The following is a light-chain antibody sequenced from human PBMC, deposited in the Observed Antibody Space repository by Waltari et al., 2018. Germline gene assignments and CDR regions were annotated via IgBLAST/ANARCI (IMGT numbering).Light chain of an antibody. Sequence: QSVLTQPPSASGTPGQRVTISCSGTYSTVGNNVVNWYQQLPGTVPKLPIYRNDQRPSGVPDRFSGSKSGTSASLAISGLRSEDEADYFCASWDDSPNGRWVFGGGTKVTVL. CDR3: ASWDDSPNGRWV. CDR2: RND. V-gene: IGLV1-44*01. CDR1: YSTVGNNV. J-gene: IGLJ3*02.